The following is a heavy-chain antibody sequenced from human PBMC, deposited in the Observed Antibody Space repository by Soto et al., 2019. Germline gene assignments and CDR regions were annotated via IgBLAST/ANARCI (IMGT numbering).Heavy chain of an antibody. CDR1: GGSISSYY. CDR3: ARQVGGWAPWYFDY. Sequence: SETLSLTCTVSGGSISSYYWSWVRQPPGKGLEWIGYIYYSGSTNYNPSLKSRVTISVDTSKNQFSLKLSSVTAADTAVYYCARQVGGWAPWYFDYWGQGTLVTVSS. CDR2: IYYSGST. J-gene: IGHJ4*02. V-gene: IGHV4-59*08. D-gene: IGHD6-19*01.